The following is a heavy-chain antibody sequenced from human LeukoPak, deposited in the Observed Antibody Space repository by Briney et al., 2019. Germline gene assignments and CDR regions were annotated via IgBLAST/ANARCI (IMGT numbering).Heavy chain of an antibody. CDR2: INWNSGSI. CDR1: GFTFDDSV. CDR3: AKDPGYYYDSSGIFDY. D-gene: IGHD3-22*01. J-gene: IGHJ4*02. V-gene: IGHV3-9*01. Sequence: GGSLRLSCAASGFTFDDSVMSWVRHAPGRGLEWVSGINWNSGSIGYADSVKGRFTISRDNAKNSLFLQMNSLRAEDTALYYCAKDPGYYYDSSGIFDYWGQGTLVTVSS.